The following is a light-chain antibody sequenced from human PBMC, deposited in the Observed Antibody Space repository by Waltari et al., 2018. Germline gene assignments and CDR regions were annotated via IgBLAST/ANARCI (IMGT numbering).Light chain of an antibody. V-gene: IGKV1-5*03. Sequence: DTQMTQSPSTLSASVGDRVTITCRASQSIVSWVAWYQQKPGKAPKLLIDKASSLQSGVPSTFSGSGSGTDFTLTISSLQPDDFATYYCQQYVSGCTFGQGTNLEIK. J-gene: IGKJ2*02. CDR1: QSIVSW. CDR3: QQYVSGCT. CDR2: KAS.